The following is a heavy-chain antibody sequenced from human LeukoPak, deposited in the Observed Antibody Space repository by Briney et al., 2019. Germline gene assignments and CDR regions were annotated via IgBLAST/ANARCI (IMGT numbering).Heavy chain of an antibody. Sequence: GGSLRLSCAASGFSFSDYYMGWIRQAPGKGLECVSHISSSGSTIYYADSVKGRFTISRDNAKNSLYLQMNSLRAEDTAVYYCARVPKRRITIFGVVRGGYYFDYWGQGTLVTVSS. J-gene: IGHJ4*02. D-gene: IGHD3-3*01. CDR2: ISSSGSTI. CDR3: ARVPKRRITIFGVVRGGYYFDY. CDR1: GFSFSDYY. V-gene: IGHV3-11*01.